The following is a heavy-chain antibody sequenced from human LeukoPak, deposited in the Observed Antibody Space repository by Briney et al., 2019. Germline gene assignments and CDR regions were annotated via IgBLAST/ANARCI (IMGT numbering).Heavy chain of an antibody. CDR2: ISSSSSYI. J-gene: IGHJ6*03. V-gene: IGHV3-21*01. D-gene: IGHD6-6*01. CDR1: GFTFSSYS. CDR3: ARDSSSDTGNYMDV. Sequence: GGSLRLSCAASGFTFSSYSMNWVRQAPGKGLEWVSSISSSSSYIYYADSVKGRFTISRDNAKNSLYLQMNSLRAEDTAAYYCARDSSSDTGNYMDVWGKGTTVTVSS.